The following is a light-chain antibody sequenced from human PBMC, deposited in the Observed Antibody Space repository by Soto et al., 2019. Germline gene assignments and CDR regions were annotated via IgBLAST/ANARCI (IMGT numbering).Light chain of an antibody. V-gene: IGLV2-14*01. CDR2: DVS. J-gene: IGLJ1*01. CDR1: SSDVGGYNF. CDR3: SSYTSTINGYV. Sequence: QSALTQPASESGSPGQSITISCTGTSSDVGGYNFVSWYQQHPGKVPKLMIYDVSNRPSGVSNRFSGSKSGNTASLTISGLQAEDEADYYCSSYTSTINGYVFGTGTKLTVL.